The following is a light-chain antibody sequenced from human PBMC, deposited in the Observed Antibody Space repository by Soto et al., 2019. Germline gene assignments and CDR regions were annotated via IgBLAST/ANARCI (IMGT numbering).Light chain of an antibody. CDR2: GGS. V-gene: IGKV3-20*01. Sequence: ESVLTQSPGTLSMSPGERATLSCRARQRVSSSYSAWYQHKPGQAPRLLIYGGSSRATGIPDSLSGSGSETDFTLIISRLEAEYFAVYYCQQYGSSPFNFGPVTTVDIK. CDR1: QRVSSSY. CDR3: QQYGSSPFN. J-gene: IGKJ3*01.